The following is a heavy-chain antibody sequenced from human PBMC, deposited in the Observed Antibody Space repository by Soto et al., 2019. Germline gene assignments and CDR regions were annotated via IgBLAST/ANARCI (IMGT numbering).Heavy chain of an antibody. CDR1: GFTFSSYA. CDR3: AKARYYYDSSGHTPSDY. V-gene: IGHV3-23*01. Sequence: GGSLRLSCAASGFTFSSYAMSWVRQAPGKGLEWVSAISGSGGSTYCADSVKGRFTISRDNSKNTLYLQTNSLRAEDTAVYYCAKARYYYDSSGHTPSDYWGQGTLVTVSS. J-gene: IGHJ4*02. CDR2: ISGSGGST. D-gene: IGHD3-22*01.